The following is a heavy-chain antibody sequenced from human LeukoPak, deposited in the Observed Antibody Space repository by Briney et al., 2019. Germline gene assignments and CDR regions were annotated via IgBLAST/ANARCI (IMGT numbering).Heavy chain of an antibody. CDR1: GGSFSGYY. CDR3: ARQTGVGLFILP. Sequence: SETLSLTCAVYGGSFSGYYWSWIRQPPGKGLEWVGEIKHSGSTNYNPSLKSRVTISVDTSKNQFSLKLSSVTAADTAVYYCARQTGVGLFILPGGQGTLVTVSS. V-gene: IGHV4-34*01. CDR2: IKHSGST. J-gene: IGHJ4*02. D-gene: IGHD3-3*01.